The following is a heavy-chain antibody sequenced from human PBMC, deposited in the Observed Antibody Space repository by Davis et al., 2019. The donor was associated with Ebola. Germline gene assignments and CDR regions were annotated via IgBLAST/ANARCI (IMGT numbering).Heavy chain of an antibody. CDR3: ARGGITMMVVPRDYYYGLDV. V-gene: IGHV3-30*04. D-gene: IGHD3-22*01. J-gene: IGHJ6*02. CDR2: ISYDETDK. Sequence: GESLKISCTASGFTFSSFSMFWVRQAPGKGLEWVAIISYDETDKLYADSVKGRFTISRDNSKNTVYLQLNSLRSDDTAVYYCARGGITMMVVPRDYYYGLDVWGQGTTVTVSS. CDR1: GFTFSSFS.